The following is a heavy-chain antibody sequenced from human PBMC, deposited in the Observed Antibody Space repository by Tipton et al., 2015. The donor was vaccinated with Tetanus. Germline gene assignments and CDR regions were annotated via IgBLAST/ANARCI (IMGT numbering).Heavy chain of an antibody. CDR3: ARVPPLATVYFDY. Sequence: LRLSCVVSGYSISSGYYWGWIRQPPGKGPEWIASIYRSGSASYNPSLKSRVTISVDTSKNQFSLNRSSLTAADTAVYYCARVPPLATVYFDYWGQGTLVTVSS. D-gene: IGHD5-24*01. J-gene: IGHJ4*02. CDR2: IYRSGSA. CDR1: GYSISSGYY. V-gene: IGHV4-38-2*01.